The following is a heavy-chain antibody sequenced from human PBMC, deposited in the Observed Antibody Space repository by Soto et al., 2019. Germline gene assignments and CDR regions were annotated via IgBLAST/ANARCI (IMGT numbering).Heavy chain of an antibody. J-gene: IGHJ6*02. CDR1: GYTFTGYY. CDR2: INPNSGGT. Sequence: ASVQVSCKASGYTFTGYYMHWVRQAPGQELEWMGWINPNSGGTNYAQKFQGRVTMTRVTSISTAYMELSSLRSDDTALYYCAKDPNIVVVPAATGGMDVWGQGTTVTVSS. V-gene: IGHV1-2*02. D-gene: IGHD2-2*01. CDR3: AKDPNIVVVPAATGGMDV.